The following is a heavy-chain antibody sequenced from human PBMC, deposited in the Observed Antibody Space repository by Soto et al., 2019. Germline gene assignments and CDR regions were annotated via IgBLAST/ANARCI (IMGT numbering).Heavy chain of an antibody. CDR1: GGSISSYY. CDR2: IYYSGST. CDR3: ARDQGVAAAGITWFDP. D-gene: IGHD6-13*01. J-gene: IGHJ5*02. V-gene: IGHV4-59*12. Sequence: TLSLTCTVSGGSISSYYWSWIRQPPGKGLEWIGYIYYSGSTNYNPSLKSRVTISVDTSKNQFSLRLMSLTAADTAVYYCARDQGVAAAGITWFDPWGQGSLVTVSS.